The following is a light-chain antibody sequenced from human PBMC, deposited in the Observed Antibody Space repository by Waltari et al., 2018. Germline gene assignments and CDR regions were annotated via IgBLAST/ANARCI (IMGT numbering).Light chain of an antibody. Sequence: DIQMTQSQSFLSAYVGDRVTITCQASQSIRHYLNWYQQKPGKAPKLLIYASSNLQIGVPSRFSCSGSGTDFTLTISGLQPEDFATYHCQQTYSTPTFGQETKLEIK. V-gene: IGKV1-39*01. CDR2: ASS. J-gene: IGKJ2*01. CDR1: QSIRHY. CDR3: QQTYSTPT.